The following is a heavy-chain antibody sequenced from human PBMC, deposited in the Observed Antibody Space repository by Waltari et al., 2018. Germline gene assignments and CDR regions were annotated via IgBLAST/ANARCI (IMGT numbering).Heavy chain of an antibody. J-gene: IGHJ4*02. V-gene: IGHV3-7*01. Sequence: EVQLVASGGALVQPGGSLRLSCAASGFTFSSTWMVWVRQAPGKGLEWVANIKQDGSEKYYVDSVKGRFTISRDNAKNSLYLQMNSLRAEDTAVYYCARASVGASDYWGQGTLVTVSS. CDR2: IKQDGSEK. D-gene: IGHD1-26*01. CDR3: ARASVGASDY. CDR1: GFTFSSTW.